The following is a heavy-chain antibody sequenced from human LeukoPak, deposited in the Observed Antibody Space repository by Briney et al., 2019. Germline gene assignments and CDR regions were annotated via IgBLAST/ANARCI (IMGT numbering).Heavy chain of an antibody. J-gene: IGHJ4*02. D-gene: IGHD1-26*01. CDR1: GGSISSSSYY. CDR3: ARAAEWELPLGGYFDY. CDR2: IYYSGST. V-gene: IGHV4-39*07. Sequence: SETLSLTCTVSGGSISSSSYYWGWIRQPPGKGLEWIGSIYYSGSTYYNPSLKSRVTISVDTSKNQFSLKLSSVTAADTAVYYCARAAEWELPLGGYFDYWGQGTLVTVSS.